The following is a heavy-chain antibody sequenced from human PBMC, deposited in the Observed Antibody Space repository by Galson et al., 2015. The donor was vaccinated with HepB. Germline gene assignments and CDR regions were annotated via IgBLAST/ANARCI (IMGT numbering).Heavy chain of an antibody. CDR2: INGYNGNT. J-gene: IGHJ3*02. Sequence: SVKVSCKASGYALTNYGITWVRQAPGQGLEWMGWINGYNGNTSYAQKVQGRVTMITDTSTSTAYMELRNLKSDDTAVYYCARAPGYNFWGGKWRDAFNIWGQGTAVTVSS. CDR1: GYALTNYG. D-gene: IGHD3-3*01. CDR3: ARAPGYNFWGGKWRDAFNI. V-gene: IGHV1-18*01.